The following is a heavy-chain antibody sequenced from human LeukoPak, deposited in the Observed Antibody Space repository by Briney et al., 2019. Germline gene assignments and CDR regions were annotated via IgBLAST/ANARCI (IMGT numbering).Heavy chain of an antibody. V-gene: IGHV4-59*08. CDR2: IYYSGST. CDR3: ARRRMATISAFDI. Sequence: SETLSLTCAVYGGSFSGYYWSWIRQPPGKGLEWIGYIYYSGSTNYNPSLKSRVTISVDTSKNQFSLKLSSVTAADTAVYYCARRRMATISAFDIWGQGTMVTVSS. CDR1: GGSFSGYY. D-gene: IGHD5-24*01. J-gene: IGHJ3*02.